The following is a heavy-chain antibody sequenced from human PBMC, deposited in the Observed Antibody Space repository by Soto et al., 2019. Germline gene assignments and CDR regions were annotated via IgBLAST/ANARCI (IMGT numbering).Heavy chain of an antibody. Sequence: EVQLVESGGRLVQPGGSLRLSCAASGFGLTHYDMNWVRQAPGKGLEWVSTISGGGDSTYSADSVKGRFTISRDNSKNTLYLQMNSLRAEDTATYYCATGRFGAFDYWGQGTLVTVSS. V-gene: IGHV3-23*04. D-gene: IGHD3-10*01. CDR2: ISGGGDST. CDR3: ATGRFGAFDY. J-gene: IGHJ4*02. CDR1: GFGLTHYD.